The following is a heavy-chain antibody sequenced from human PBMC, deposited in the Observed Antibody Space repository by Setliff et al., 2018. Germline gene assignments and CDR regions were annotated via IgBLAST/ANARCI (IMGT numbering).Heavy chain of an antibody. Sequence: ESLKISCKGSGYSFTSYWIGWVRQMPGKGLEWMGIIYPGDSDTRYSPSFQGQVTISADKSISTAYLQWSSLKASDTAMYYCARHSDYGGNLYNWFDPWGQGTRVTVSS. CDR1: GYSFTSYW. V-gene: IGHV5-51*01. CDR2: IYPGDSDT. CDR3: ARHSDYGGNLYNWFDP. D-gene: IGHD4-17*01. J-gene: IGHJ5*02.